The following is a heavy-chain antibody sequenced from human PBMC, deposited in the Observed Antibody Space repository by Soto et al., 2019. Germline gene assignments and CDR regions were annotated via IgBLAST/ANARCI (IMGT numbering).Heavy chain of an antibody. CDR3: ARSLAVAGKRWRWFDP. D-gene: IGHD6-19*01. J-gene: IGHJ5*02. CDR2: IYHSGST. V-gene: IGHV4-59*01. Sequence: SETLSLTCTVSGGSISSYYWSWIRQPPGKGLELIGYIYHSGSTNYNPSLKSRVTISVDTSKNQFSLKLSSVTAADTAVYYCARSLAVAGKRWRWFDPWGQGTLVTVSS. CDR1: GGSISSYY.